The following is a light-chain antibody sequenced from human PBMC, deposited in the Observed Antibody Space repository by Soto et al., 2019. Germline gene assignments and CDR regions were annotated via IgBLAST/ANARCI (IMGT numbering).Light chain of an antibody. CDR1: SSDVGGYND. CDR2: DVS. Sequence: QSALPQPASVSGSPGQSITISCTGTSSDVGGYNDVSWYQQHPGKAPTLMIYDVSNRPSGVSNRFSGSKSGNTASLTISGLQAEDEADYYCSSYTSSSTVVFGGGTKVTVL. J-gene: IGLJ2*01. V-gene: IGLV2-14*01. CDR3: SSYTSSSTVV.